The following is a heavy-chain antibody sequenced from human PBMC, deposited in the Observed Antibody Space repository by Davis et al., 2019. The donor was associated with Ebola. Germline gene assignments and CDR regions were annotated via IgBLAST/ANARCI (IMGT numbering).Heavy chain of an antibody. Sequence: SETLSLTCTVSGGSISSYYWSWIRQPPGKGLEWIGYIYYSGSTNYNPSLKSRVTTSVDTSKNQFSLKLSSVTAADTAVYYCARIDFWSGSGFDPWGQGTLVTVSS. CDR3: ARIDFWSGSGFDP. CDR2: IYYSGST. J-gene: IGHJ5*02. V-gene: IGHV4-59*01. CDR1: GGSISSYY. D-gene: IGHD3-3*01.